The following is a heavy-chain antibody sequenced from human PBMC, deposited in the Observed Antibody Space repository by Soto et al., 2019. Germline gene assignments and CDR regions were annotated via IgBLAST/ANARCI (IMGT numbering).Heavy chain of an antibody. J-gene: IGHJ2*01. CDR2: IIPIFGTA. CDR3: ARWGYYDRTHYNWYFDL. CDR1: GGTFSSYA. V-gene: IGHV1-69*01. D-gene: IGHD3-22*01. Sequence: QVQLVQSGAEVKKPGSSVKVSCKASGGTFSSYAISWVRQAPGQGLEWMGGIIPIFGTANYAQKFQGRVTITADESASTAYMELSSLRSEDTAVYYCARWGYYDRTHYNWYFDLWGRGTLVTVSS.